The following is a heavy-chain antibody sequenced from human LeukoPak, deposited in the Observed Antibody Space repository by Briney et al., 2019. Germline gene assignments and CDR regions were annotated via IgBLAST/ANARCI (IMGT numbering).Heavy chain of an antibody. CDR1: GYSFTSYW. CDR2: IYAGDSDT. CDR3: ARSYYDSSGYHRFDC. Sequence: GESLKISCKGSGYSFTSYWIGRVRQMPGKGLEWMGIIYAGDSDTRYSPSFQGQVTISADKSISTAYLQWSSLKASDTAMYYCARSYYDSSGYHRFDCWGQGTLVTVSS. D-gene: IGHD3-22*01. J-gene: IGHJ4*02. V-gene: IGHV5-51*01.